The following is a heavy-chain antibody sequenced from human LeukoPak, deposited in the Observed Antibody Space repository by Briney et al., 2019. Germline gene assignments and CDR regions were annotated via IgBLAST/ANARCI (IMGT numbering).Heavy chain of an antibody. CDR1: GFSLSTSGVG. V-gene: IGHV2-5*01. Sequence: SGPTLVNPTQTLTLTCTFSGFSLSTSGVGVGWIRQPPGKALEWLALIYWNDDKRYSPSLKSRLTITKDTSKNQVVLTMTNMDPVDTATYYCEHRRESSSSLGYYFDYWGQGTLVTVSS. D-gene: IGHD6-6*01. CDR2: IYWNDDK. CDR3: EHRRESSSSLGYYFDY. J-gene: IGHJ4*02.